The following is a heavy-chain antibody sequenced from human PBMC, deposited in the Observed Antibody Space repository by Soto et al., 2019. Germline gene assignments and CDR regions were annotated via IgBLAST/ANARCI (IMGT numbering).Heavy chain of an antibody. D-gene: IGHD3-9*01. J-gene: IGHJ4*02. Sequence: GGSLRLSCAASGFTFSSYGMHWVRQAPGKGLEWVSSISSDSSNMYHADSVKGQFTISRDNAKNSVYLQMNSLRAEGTAVYYCARAHYDILTGYSSGPFDYWGQGTLVTVSS. CDR1: GFTFSSYG. V-gene: IGHV3-21*01. CDR2: ISSDSSNM. CDR3: ARAHYDILTGYSSGPFDY.